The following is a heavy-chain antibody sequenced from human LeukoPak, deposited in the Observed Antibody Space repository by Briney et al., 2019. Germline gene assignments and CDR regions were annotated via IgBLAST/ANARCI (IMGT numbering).Heavy chain of an antibody. CDR2: ITSGSSYI. CDR3: AREDCGGDCCLFDH. Sequence: GGSLRLSCAASGFTFSSYSMNWVRQAPGKGLEWVSSITSGSSYIYYADSVKGRFTISRDNAKSSLYLQMNRLRAEDTAVYYCAREDCGGDCCLFDHWGQGPLVTVSS. V-gene: IGHV3-21*01. D-gene: IGHD2-21*02. CDR1: GFTFSSYS. J-gene: IGHJ4*02.